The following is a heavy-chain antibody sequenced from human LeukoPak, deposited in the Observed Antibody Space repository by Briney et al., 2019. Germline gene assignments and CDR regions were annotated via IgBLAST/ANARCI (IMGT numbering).Heavy chain of an antibody. CDR1: GYTFTGYY. Sequence: ASVKVSCKASGYTFTGYYMHWVRQAPGQGLEWMGWINPNGGGTNYAQKFQGRVTMTRDTSISTAYMELSRLRSDDTAVYYCARDSSLVRGVIIPLDYWGQGTLVTVSS. J-gene: IGHJ4*02. D-gene: IGHD3-10*01. V-gene: IGHV1-2*02. CDR2: INPNGGGT. CDR3: ARDSSLVRGVIIPLDY.